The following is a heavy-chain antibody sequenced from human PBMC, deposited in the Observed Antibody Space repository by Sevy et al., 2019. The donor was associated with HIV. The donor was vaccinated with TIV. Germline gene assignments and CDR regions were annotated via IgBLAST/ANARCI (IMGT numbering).Heavy chain of an antibody. V-gene: IGHV3-23*01. CDR1: GFTFSSYA. Sequence: GGSLRLTCAASGFTFSSYAMSWVRQAPGKGLEWDSAISGSGGSTYYADSVKGRFTISRDNSKNTLYLQMNSLRAEDTAVYYCAKDRLAAAGLDYWVQGTLVTVSS. CDR3: AKDRLAAAGLDY. D-gene: IGHD6-13*01. CDR2: ISGSGGST. J-gene: IGHJ4*02.